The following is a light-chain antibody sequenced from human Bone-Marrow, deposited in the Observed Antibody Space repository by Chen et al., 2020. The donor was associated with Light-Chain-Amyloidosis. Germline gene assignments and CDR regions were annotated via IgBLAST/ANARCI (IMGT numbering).Light chain of an antibody. J-gene: IGLJ3*02. CDR1: SSNIGKNY. CDR3: GAWDISLSGRV. Sequence: QSALTQPPSLSAAPGQNVTISCSGSSSNIGKNYVAWYQHLPGTAPKLLIYDSNKRPAGIPDRFSGTQSRTSAALGITVLQTGDEADYYCGAWDISLSGRVFGGGTRLTVL. CDR2: DSN. V-gene: IGLV1-51*01.